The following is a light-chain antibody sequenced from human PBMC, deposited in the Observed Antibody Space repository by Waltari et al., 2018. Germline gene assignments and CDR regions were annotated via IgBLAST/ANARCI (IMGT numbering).Light chain of an antibody. Sequence: QSVLTQTPSASGNPGQRGTISCSGSSFNIGSHTVKWYQQLPGTAPKLIMFGNNHRPSGVPGRFSGSKSGTSASLAISGLQSEDEADYYCGVWDDSLNGVVFGGGTKLTVL. CDR3: GVWDDSLNGVV. V-gene: IGLV1-44*01. CDR2: GNN. J-gene: IGLJ2*01. CDR1: SFNIGSHT.